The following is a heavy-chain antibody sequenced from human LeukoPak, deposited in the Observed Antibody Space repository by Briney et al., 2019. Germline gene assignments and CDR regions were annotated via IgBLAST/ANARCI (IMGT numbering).Heavy chain of an antibody. CDR2: ISGSGGST. D-gene: IGHD3-9*01. V-gene: IGHV3-23*01. CDR1: EFSFSSYG. CDR3: AKVGELRYFEWSPDY. Sequence: GGTLRLSCVASEFSFSSYGMNWVRQAPGKGLEWVSGISGSGGSTYYADSVKGRFTIFRDNSKNTLFLQMHSLRGDDTAIYYCAKVGELRYFEWSPDYWGQGILLTVSS. J-gene: IGHJ4*02.